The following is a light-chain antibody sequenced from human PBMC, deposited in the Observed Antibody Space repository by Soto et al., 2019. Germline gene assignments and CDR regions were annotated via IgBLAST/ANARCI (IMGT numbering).Light chain of an antibody. CDR2: GNS. CDR1: SSNIGAGYD. Sequence: QSVLTQPPSVSGAPGQRVTISCTGSSSNIGAGYDVHWYQQLPGTAPKLLIYGNSNRPSGVPDRFSGSKSGTSASLAITGLQAEDEADSHSQSYDIRLSGSFYVFGTGTKV. V-gene: IGLV1-40*01. CDR3: QSYDIRLSGSFYV. J-gene: IGLJ1*01.